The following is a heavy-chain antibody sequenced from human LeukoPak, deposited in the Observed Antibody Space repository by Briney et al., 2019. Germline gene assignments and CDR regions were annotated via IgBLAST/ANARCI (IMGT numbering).Heavy chain of an antibody. Sequence: PGGSLRLSCAASGFTFSSYAMSWVRQAPGKGLEWVSAISGSGGSTYYADSVKGRFTISRDNSKNTLYLQMNSLRAEDTAVYYCAKDREYYYGSGPLCDYWGQGTLVTVSS. CDR3: AKDREYYYGSGPLCDY. V-gene: IGHV3-23*01. CDR1: GFTFSSYA. J-gene: IGHJ4*02. D-gene: IGHD3-10*01. CDR2: ISGSGGST.